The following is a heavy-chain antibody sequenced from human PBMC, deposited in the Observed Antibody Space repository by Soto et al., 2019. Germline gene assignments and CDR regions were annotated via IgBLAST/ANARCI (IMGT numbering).Heavy chain of an antibody. V-gene: IGHV3-30-3*01. D-gene: IGHD3-22*01. CDR3: ATPDYDSSGYYPGGYFDY. J-gene: IGHJ4*02. Sequence: LRLSCAASGFTFSSYAMHWVRQAPGKGLEWVAVISYDGSNKYYADSVKGRFTISRDNSKNTLYLQMNSLRAEDTAVYYCATPDYDSSGYYPGGYFDYWGQGTLVTVSS. CDR2: ISYDGSNK. CDR1: GFTFSSYA.